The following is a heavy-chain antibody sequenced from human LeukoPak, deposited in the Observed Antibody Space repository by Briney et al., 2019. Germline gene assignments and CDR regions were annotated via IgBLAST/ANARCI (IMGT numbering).Heavy chain of an antibody. J-gene: IGHJ6*03. CDR1: GFTFSTYW. CDR2: ISGSGGST. CDR3: ARDPYSGAYGNTYYYYMDV. V-gene: IGHV3-23*01. Sequence: GGSLRLSCAASGFTFSTYWMSWVRQAPGKGLEWVSAISGSGGSTYYADSVKGRFTISRDNARNSLYLQMNSLTAEDTAVYYCARDPYSGAYGNTYYYYMDVWGKGTTVTISS. D-gene: IGHD1-26*01.